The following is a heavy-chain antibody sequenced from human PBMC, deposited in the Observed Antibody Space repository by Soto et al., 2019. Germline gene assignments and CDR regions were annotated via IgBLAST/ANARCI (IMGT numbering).Heavy chain of an antibody. CDR3: ARERVDIVVVPAAILYYYYGMDV. D-gene: IGHD2-2*01. V-gene: IGHV3-33*01. Sequence: GGSLRLSCAASGFTFSSYGMHWVRQAPGKGLEWLAVIWYDGSNKYYADSVKGRFTISRDNSKNTLYLQMNSLRAEDTAVYYCARERVDIVVVPAAILYYYYGMDVWGQGTTVTVSS. J-gene: IGHJ6*02. CDR1: GFTFSSYG. CDR2: IWYDGSNK.